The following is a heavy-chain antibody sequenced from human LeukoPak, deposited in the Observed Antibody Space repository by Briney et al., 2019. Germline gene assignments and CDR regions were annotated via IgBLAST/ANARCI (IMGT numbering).Heavy chain of an antibody. CDR3: AGGNGYNYNY. D-gene: IGHD5-24*01. Sequence: GESLKISCKASGYSFSNYWIAEVRQMPGKSLEWMGIIYPGDSDTRYSPSFQGQVTISADKSISTAYLQWSSLQASDTAMYYCAGGNGYNYNYWGQGTLVTVSS. V-gene: IGHV5-51*01. J-gene: IGHJ4*02. CDR1: GYSFSNYW. CDR2: IYPGDSDT.